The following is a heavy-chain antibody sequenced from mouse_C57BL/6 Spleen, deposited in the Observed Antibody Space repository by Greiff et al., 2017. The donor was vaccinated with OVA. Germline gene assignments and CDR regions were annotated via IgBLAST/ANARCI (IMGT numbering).Heavy chain of an antibody. J-gene: IGHJ1*03. V-gene: IGHV5-16*01. CDR3: ARVYPYWYFDV. CDR2: INYDGSST. CDR1: GFTFSDYY. Sequence: EVKVVESEGGLVQPGSSMKLSCTASGFTFSDYYMAWVRQVPEKGLEWVANINYDGSSTYYLDSLKSRFIISRDNAKNILYLQMSSLKSEDTATYYCARVYPYWYFDVWGTGTTVTVSS.